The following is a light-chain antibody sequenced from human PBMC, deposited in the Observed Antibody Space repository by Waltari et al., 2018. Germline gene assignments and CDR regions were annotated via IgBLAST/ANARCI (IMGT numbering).Light chain of an antibody. Sequence: QSALTQPPSASGSPGQSVTISCTGTSSDVGGYNYVSWYQHHPGKDPKLMISEINKRPSGVPDRFSGSKSGNTASLTVSGLQADDEADYYCTSYAGSHNWVFGGGTKLTVL. CDR3: TSYAGSHNWV. CDR2: EIN. J-gene: IGLJ2*01. V-gene: IGLV2-8*01. CDR1: SSDVGGYNY.